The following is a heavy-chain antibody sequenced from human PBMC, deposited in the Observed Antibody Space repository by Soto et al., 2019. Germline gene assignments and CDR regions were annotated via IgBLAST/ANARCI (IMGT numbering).Heavy chain of an antibody. CDR3: ARDDSNYPGRFGMDV. V-gene: IGHV1-69*01. Sequence: QVQLVQSGAEVKKAGSSVKVSCKASGGTFSTYGIRWVRQAPGRGLECMGGIIPILGTANYAQKFQGSITITADERTSTAYMELSSLRSEDTAVYYCARDDSNYPGRFGMDVWGQGSTVTVSS. D-gene: IGHD4-4*01. J-gene: IGHJ6*02. CDR1: GGTFSTYG. CDR2: IIPILGTA.